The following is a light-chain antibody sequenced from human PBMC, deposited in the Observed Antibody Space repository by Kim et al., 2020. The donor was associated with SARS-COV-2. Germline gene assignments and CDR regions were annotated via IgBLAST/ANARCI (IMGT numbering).Light chain of an antibody. CDR1: ALPTQY. V-gene: IGLV3-25*03. CDR2: KDS. Sequence: PGQTARITCSGDALPTQYAYWYQQKPGQAPVMVIYKDSERPSGIPERFSGSSSGTTVTLTISGVQAEDEADYYCQSAVSSGTYVLFGGGTQLTVL. CDR3: QSAVSSGTYVL. J-gene: IGLJ2*01.